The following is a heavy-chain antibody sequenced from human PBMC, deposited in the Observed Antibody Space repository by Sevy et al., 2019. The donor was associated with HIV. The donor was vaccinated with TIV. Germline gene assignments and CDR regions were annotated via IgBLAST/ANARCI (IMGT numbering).Heavy chain of an antibody. V-gene: IGHV4-59*03. CDR2: IYDSGST. CDR3: ATRGYGSSGYYNAFDL. Sequence: SETLSLTCTVSDGSISIYHWSWIRQPPGKGLEWIGVIYDSGSTNYNPSLKSRVTISVDTSKNQFSLKVSSVTAADTAVYFCATRGYGSSGYYNAFDLWGLGTMVTVSS. J-gene: IGHJ3*01. CDR1: DGSISIYH. D-gene: IGHD3-22*01.